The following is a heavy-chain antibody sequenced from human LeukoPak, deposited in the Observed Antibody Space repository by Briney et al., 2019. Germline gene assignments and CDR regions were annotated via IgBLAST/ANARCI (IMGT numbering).Heavy chain of an antibody. Sequence: QTLSLTCAISGDSVSSNSATWHWIRQSPSRGLEWLGRTYYRSKWYNDYATSVRSRLTINPETSKNQFSLQLNSVTPEDTAVYYCARGHFDSRGYFGGMDVWGQGTTVTVSS. J-gene: IGHJ6*02. CDR2: TYYRSKWYN. D-gene: IGHD3-22*01. CDR3: ARGHFDSRGYFGGMDV. V-gene: IGHV6-1*01. CDR1: GDSVSSNSAT.